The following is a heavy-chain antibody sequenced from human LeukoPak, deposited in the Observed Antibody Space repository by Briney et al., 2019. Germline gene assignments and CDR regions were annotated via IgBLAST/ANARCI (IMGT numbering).Heavy chain of an antibody. CDR3: ASRVGAAYYFDY. V-gene: IGHV4-39*01. Sequence: SETLSLTCTASGDSISISTYSWGWIRQPPGKGLEWIGSIYCSGSTYYNPSLKSRVTISVDTSKNQFSLKVSSVTASDTAVYYCASRVGAAYYFDYWGQGTLVTVSS. J-gene: IGHJ4*02. D-gene: IGHD1-26*01. CDR1: GDSISISTYS. CDR2: IYCSGST.